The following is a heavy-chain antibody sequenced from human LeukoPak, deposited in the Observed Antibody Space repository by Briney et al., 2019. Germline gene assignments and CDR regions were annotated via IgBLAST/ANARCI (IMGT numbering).Heavy chain of an antibody. V-gene: IGHV3-33*06. J-gene: IGHJ6*03. CDR2: ILYDGSNK. CDR3: AKFPESYYYMDV. Sequence: GRSLRLSCAPSGFTFSSYGMHWVRQAPGKGLEWVAVILYDGSNKYYADSVKGRFTISRDNSKNTLYPQMNSLRAEDTAIYYCAKFPESYYYMDVWGKGTTVTVSS. CDR1: GFTFSSYG.